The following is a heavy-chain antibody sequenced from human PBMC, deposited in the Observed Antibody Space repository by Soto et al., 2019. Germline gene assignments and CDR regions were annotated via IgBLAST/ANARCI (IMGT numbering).Heavy chain of an antibody. D-gene: IGHD6-19*01. J-gene: IGHJ5*02. Sequence: EVQLVESGGGLVKPGGSLRLSCAASGFTFSSYSMNWVRQAPGKGLEWVSSISSSSSYIYYADSVKGRFTISRENAKNSLYLQMNSLRAEDTAVYYCARHGGKQWLVRNNWFDPWGQGTLVTVSS. CDR2: ISSSSSYI. CDR3: ARHGGKQWLVRNNWFDP. CDR1: GFTFSSYS. V-gene: IGHV3-21*01.